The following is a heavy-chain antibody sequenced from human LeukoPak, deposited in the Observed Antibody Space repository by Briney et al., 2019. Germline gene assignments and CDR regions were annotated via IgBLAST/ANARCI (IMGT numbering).Heavy chain of an antibody. Sequence: SETLSLTCTVSGDSISSSSYYWGWIRQPPGKGLEWIGFIYYSGSTGSTYYNPSLKSRVTISVDTSKNQFSLKLSSVTAADTTVYYCARSSYYDILTGYFADYWGQGTLVTVSS. J-gene: IGHJ4*02. D-gene: IGHD3-9*01. CDR2: IYYSGSTGST. V-gene: IGHV4-39*01. CDR3: ARSSYYDILTGYFADY. CDR1: GDSISSSSYY.